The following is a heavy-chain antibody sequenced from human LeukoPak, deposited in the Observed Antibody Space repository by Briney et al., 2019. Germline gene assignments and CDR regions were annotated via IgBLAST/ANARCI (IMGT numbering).Heavy chain of an antibody. J-gene: IGHJ3*02. CDR3: AKDDSDYGGNSGRRAFDI. D-gene: IGHD4-23*01. V-gene: IGHV3-23*01. Sequence: PGGSLRLSCAASGFTFSSYWMSWVRQAPGKGLEWVSAISGSGGSTYYADSVKGRFTISRDNSKNTLYLQMNSLRAEDTAVYYCAKDDSDYGGNSGRRAFDIWGQGTMVTVSS. CDR2: ISGSGGST. CDR1: GFTFSSYW.